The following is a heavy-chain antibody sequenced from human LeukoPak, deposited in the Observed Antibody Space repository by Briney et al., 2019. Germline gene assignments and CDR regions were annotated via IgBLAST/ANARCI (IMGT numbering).Heavy chain of an antibody. Sequence: PGTSLRLSCVASGFTFSTYAIHWVRQAPGKGLEWVGGVLTVGNTKYYADSVKGRFTISRDNSKNTVYLQMNSLRTEDTSVYYCASGIQPPKYYGSGSDTFDIWGQGTMVTVSS. CDR2: VLTVGNTK. V-gene: IGHV3-30*04. CDR1: GFTFSTYA. J-gene: IGHJ3*02. CDR3: ASGIQPPKYYGSGSDTFDI. D-gene: IGHD3-10*01.